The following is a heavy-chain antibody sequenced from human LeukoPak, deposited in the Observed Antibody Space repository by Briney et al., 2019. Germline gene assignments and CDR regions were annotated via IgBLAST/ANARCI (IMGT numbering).Heavy chain of an antibody. CDR2: IKSKTYGGTT. D-gene: IGHD6-19*01. J-gene: IGHJ3*02. V-gene: IGHV3-15*01. Sequence: GGSLRLSCAASGFTFSNAWMSWVRQAPGKGLEWVGRIKSKTYGGTTDYAAPVKGRFTISRDDSKNTLYLQMNSLKTEDTAVYYCTTESTAVPGSWAFDIWGQGTMVTVSS. CDR1: GFTFSNAW. CDR3: TTESTAVPGSWAFDI.